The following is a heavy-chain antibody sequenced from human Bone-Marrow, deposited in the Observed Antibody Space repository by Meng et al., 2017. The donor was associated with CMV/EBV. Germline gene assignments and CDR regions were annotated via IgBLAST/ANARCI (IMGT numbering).Heavy chain of an antibody. V-gene: IGHV3-23*01. CDR1: GFTCSTYA. CDR2: INGGGGNI. D-gene: IGHD2-21*01. CDR3: ARAGYYDY. J-gene: IGHJ4*02. Sequence: LRLSCAASGFTCSTYAMTWVRQAPGKGLEWVSGINGGGGNIYYADSVKGRFTISRDNSKNTLYLQMNSLTVDDTALYYCARAGYYDYWGQGTLVTVSS.